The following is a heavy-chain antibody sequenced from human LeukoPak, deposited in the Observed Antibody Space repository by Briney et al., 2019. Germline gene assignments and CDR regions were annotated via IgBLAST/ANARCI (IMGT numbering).Heavy chain of an antibody. J-gene: IGHJ3*02. CDR1: GYTFTGYY. D-gene: IGHD1-26*01. Sequence: ASVKVSCKASGYTFTGYYMHWVRQAPGQGLEWMGRINPNSGCTNYAQKFQGRVTMTRDTSISTAYMELSSLRSDDTAVYYCARDGGTGCELLTGAFDIWGQGTMVTVSS. CDR2: INPNSGCT. CDR3: ARDGGTGCELLTGAFDI. V-gene: IGHV1-2*06.